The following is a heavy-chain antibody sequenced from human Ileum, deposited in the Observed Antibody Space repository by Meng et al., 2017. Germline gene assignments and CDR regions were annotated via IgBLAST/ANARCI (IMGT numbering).Heavy chain of an antibody. CDR2: ISNSGKT. V-gene: IGHV4-4*02. J-gene: IGHJ4*02. Sequence: QLQRSGPGLVQPSGTLPLALAVSGDSIGNSKWWSWLRQPPGKGLEWIGEISNSGKTVYSPSLKSRVRISLDKSNNQFSLTLNSVTAADTAMYYCARERIRELGLFDSWGQGTLVTVSS. CDR1: GDSIGNSKW. CDR3: ARERIRELGLFDS. D-gene: IGHD3-10*01.